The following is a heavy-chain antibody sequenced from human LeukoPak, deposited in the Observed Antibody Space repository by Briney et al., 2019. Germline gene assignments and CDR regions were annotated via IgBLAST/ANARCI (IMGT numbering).Heavy chain of an antibody. CDR3: ARRLTQYDCFDP. V-gene: IGHV6-1*01. CDR2: TYYRSTWYN. CDR1: GDSVSSNGAA. Sequence: SSQSLSLTCAISGDSVSSNGAAWNWIRQSPSRGLEWLGRTYYRSTWYNDYAVSVRGRITVNPDTSKNQFSLHLNSVTPEDTAVYYCARRLTQYDCFDPWGQGILVTVSS. J-gene: IGHJ5*02. D-gene: IGHD2-2*01.